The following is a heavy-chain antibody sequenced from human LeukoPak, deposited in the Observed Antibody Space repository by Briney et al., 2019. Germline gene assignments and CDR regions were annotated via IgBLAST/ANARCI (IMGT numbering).Heavy chain of an antibody. J-gene: IGHJ4*02. CDR1: GASISSHY. V-gene: IGHV4-4*07. Sequence: SDTLSLTCTASGASISSHYWSWIRQPAGKGLEWIGRIFTIGSTNYNPSLKSRVTMSVDTSRNQFSLKLTSVTAADTAVYYCARGQGGNYYLNYFDYWGQGALVTVSS. CDR2: IFTIGST. CDR3: ARGQGGNYYLNYFDY. D-gene: IGHD1-26*01.